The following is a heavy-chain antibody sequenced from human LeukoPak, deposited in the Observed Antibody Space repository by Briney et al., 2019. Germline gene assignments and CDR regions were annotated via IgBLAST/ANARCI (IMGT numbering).Heavy chain of an antibody. J-gene: IGHJ4*02. CDR1: GFTFSSSA. V-gene: IGHV3-48*02. D-gene: IGHD3-9*01. CDR3: ARDHDWAFDL. Sequence: GGSLRLSCAASGFTFSSSAMSWVRQAPGKGLEWIAYINHNAEMIFYPDFVKGRFTISRDNPKKPLYLQMNALRYEDTAIYYCARDHDWAFDLWGQGTLVTVSS. CDR2: INHNAEMI.